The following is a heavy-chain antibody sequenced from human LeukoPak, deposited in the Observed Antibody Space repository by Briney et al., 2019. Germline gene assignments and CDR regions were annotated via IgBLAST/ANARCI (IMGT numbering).Heavy chain of an antibody. J-gene: IGHJ6*02. Sequence: GGSLRLSCAAYGFTVSSNDMNWVRQAPGKGLEWVSSISSSSSYIYYADSVKGRFTISRDNAKNSLYLQMNSLRAEDTFFYFKQKAAYEILTGYFSDTTYYGMDVWGQGTTVTVSS. V-gene: IGHV3-21*01. D-gene: IGHD3-9*01. CDR1: GFTVSSND. CDR2: ISSSSSYI. CDR3: QKAAYEILTGYFSDTTYYGMDV.